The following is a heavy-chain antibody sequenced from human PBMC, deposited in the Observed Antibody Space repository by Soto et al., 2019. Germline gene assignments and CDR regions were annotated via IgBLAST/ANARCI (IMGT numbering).Heavy chain of an antibody. CDR2: IYYDGGT. Sequence: QLQLQDSGPGLVKPSETLSLTRTVSGGSISTRHYFWGWIRQPPGKGLEWIASIYYDGGTQYNPSLKGRGTISIDTPKNQVFMKLSFVTAADPAVYYCVWSHWIWGGFNISGQGTTVTVSS. CDR3: VWSHWIWGGFNI. D-gene: IGHD2-21*01. V-gene: IGHV4-39*01. CDR1: GGSISTRHYF. J-gene: IGHJ3*02.